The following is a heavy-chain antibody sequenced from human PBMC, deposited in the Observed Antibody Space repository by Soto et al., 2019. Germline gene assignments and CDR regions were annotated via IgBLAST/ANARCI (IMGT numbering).Heavy chain of an antibody. CDR1: GFTFSSYG. CDR2: IYFDGSNK. J-gene: IGHJ3*01. CDR3: ARDRESESYYLLTYDAFNV. V-gene: IGHV3-33*01. Sequence: GGYLRLSCAASGFTFSSYGMHSVRQAPCKVLEWVALIYFDGSNKYYADSVKVRFTISRDNSKNMLYLQMNSLRVEDTAVYYCARDRESESYYLLTYDAFNVWGQGTKVTVSS. D-gene: IGHD1-26*01.